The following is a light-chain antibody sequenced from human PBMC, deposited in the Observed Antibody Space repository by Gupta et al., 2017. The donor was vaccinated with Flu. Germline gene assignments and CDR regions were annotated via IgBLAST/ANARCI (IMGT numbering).Light chain of an antibody. J-gene: IGKJ5*01. CDR1: QSVVNF. CDR3: QQRSNWPPVT. V-gene: IGKV3-11*01. CDR2: DAS. Sequence: EIFLTQSPATLSLSPGERATLSCRASQSVVNFLAWYQQRPGQAPRLLIYDASNRATGIPARFSGSGYGTDLTLTSNSREPEDFAVYYCQQRSNWPPVTFGQGTRLEIK.